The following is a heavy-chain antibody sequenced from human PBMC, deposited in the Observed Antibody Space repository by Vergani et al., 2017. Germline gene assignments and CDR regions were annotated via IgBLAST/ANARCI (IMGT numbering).Heavy chain of an antibody. J-gene: IGHJ4*02. V-gene: IGHV4-34*11. CDR1: GGSFSGYY. Sequence: QVQLQQWGAGLLKPSETLSLTCAVYGGSFSGYYWSWIRQPPGKGLEWIGSIYYSGSTNYNPSLKSRVTISVDTSKNQFSLKLSSVTAADTAVYYCARDVCSGGSCYSDYWGQGTLVTVSS. D-gene: IGHD2-15*01. CDR3: ARDVCSGGSCYSDY. CDR2: IYYSGST.